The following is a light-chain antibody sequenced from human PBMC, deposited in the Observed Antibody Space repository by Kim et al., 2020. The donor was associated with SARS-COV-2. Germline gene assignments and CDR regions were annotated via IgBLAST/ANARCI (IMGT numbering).Light chain of an antibody. CDR3: SAWDSSLSAWV. J-gene: IGLJ3*02. Sequence: ATLTCTGNSNNVGNQGAAWLQHHQGHPPKLLAYRNNNRPSGISERLSASRSGNAASLTITGLQPEDEADYYCSAWDSSLSAWVFGGGTQLTVL. CDR2: RNN. CDR1: SNNVGNQG. V-gene: IGLV10-54*01.